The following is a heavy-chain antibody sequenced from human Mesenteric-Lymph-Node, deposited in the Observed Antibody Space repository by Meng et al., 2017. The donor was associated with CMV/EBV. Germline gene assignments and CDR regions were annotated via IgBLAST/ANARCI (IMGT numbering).Heavy chain of an antibody. V-gene: IGHV3-48*04. J-gene: IGHJ5*02. CDR2: IGSSSSTT. CDR3: ARGGGFLEWLQGWFDP. Sequence: GESLKISCAASGFSFSSYKMNWVRQAPGKGLEWISYIGSSSSTTYYADSVKGRFTISRDNAKNSLYLQMNSLRAEDTAVYYCARGGGFLEWLQGWFDPWGQGTLVTVSS. D-gene: IGHD3-3*01. CDR1: GFSFSSYK.